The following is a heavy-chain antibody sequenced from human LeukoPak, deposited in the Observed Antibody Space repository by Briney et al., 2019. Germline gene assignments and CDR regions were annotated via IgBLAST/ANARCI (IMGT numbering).Heavy chain of an antibody. D-gene: IGHD2-15*01. J-gene: IGHJ4*02. CDR1: GFTYNSYG. CDR2: ILYDGNTK. V-gene: IGHV3-30*02. Sequence: AGGSLRLSCAASGFTYNSYGMHWVRQAPGMGLEWVAFILYDGNTKYYADSAKGRLTISRDNSKNTLYLQMNSLRPEDTAVYYCAKVRFCSGATCYPDDYWGQGTLVTVSS. CDR3: AKVRFCSGATCYPDDY.